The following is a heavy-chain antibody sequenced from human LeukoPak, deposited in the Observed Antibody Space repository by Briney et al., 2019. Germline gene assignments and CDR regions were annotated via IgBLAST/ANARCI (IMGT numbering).Heavy chain of an antibody. D-gene: IGHD2-2*01. Sequence: SVKVSCKASGGTFSSYDISWVRPAPGQGLEWVGGIIPIFGTANYAQKFQGRVTNNTEESTSTAYKELRRLRSEDAAVYYWARGKIVPGAIGGGDDAFDIWGQGTMVTVSS. V-gene: IGHV1-69*05. CDR2: IIPIFGTA. CDR3: ARGKIVPGAIGGGDDAFDI. J-gene: IGHJ3*02. CDR1: GGTFSSYD.